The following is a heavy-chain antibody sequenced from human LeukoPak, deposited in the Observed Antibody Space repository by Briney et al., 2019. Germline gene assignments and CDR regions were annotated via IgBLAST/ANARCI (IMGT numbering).Heavy chain of an antibody. D-gene: IGHD1-14*01. J-gene: IGHJ5*02. Sequence: ASVKLSCKASGYTFTSYDINWVRQATGQGLEWMGWMNPNSGNTGYAQKFQGRVTITRNTSISTAYMELSSLRSEDTAVYYCARVGPPPNWFDPWGQGTLVTVSS. CDR2: MNPNSGNT. CDR3: ARVGPPPNWFDP. CDR1: GYTFTSYD. V-gene: IGHV1-8*03.